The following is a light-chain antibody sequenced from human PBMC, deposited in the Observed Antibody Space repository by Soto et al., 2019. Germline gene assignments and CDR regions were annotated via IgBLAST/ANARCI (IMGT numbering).Light chain of an antibody. CDR2: SNN. CDR1: SSKNGSNT. V-gene: IGLV1-44*01. CDR3: AAWDDSLNGHV. Sequence: QSALTQPPSASGTPRQRGTISCFWRSSKNGSNTVNWYQQLPGTAPKLLIYSNNQRPSGVPDRFSGSKSGTSASLAISGLQSEDEADYYCAAWDDSLNGHVFGTGTKVTVL. J-gene: IGLJ1*01.